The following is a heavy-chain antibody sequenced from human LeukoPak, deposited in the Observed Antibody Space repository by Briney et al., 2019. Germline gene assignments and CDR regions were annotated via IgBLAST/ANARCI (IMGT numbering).Heavy chain of an antibody. V-gene: IGHV4-4*07. Sequence: SETLSLTCTVSGGSISSYYWSWIRQPAGKGLEWIGRIYTSGSTYYNPSLKSRVTISVDTSKNQFSLKLSSVTAADTAVYYCARHGPRYYYDTSGYYYFDYWGQGTLVTASS. J-gene: IGHJ4*02. CDR3: ARHGPRYYYDTSGYYYFDY. CDR2: IYTSGST. CDR1: GGSISSYY. D-gene: IGHD3-22*01.